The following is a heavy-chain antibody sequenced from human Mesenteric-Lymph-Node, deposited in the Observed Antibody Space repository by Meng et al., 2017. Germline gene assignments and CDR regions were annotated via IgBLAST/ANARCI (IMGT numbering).Heavy chain of an antibody. CDR2: IYYSGRT. Sequence: QPQLQESGPGLVKSSETLPPICTPSGGSISSSTYYWGWIRQPPGKGLEWIGSIYYSGRTYYNPSLKSRVTMSIDTSKNQFSLKLSSVTAADTAVYYCARLWFGERPPDYWGQGTLVTVSS. J-gene: IGHJ4*02. V-gene: IGHV4-39*01. D-gene: IGHD3-10*01. CDR3: ARLWFGERPPDY. CDR1: GGSISSSTYY.